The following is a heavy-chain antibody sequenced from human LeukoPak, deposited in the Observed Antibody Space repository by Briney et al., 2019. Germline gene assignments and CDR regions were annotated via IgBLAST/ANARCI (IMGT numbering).Heavy chain of an antibody. V-gene: IGHV4-59*01. CDR2: VYSATT. CDR3: ARQPPYYYGSGSYYKPFDY. Sequence: PSETLSLTCTVSDGSISSYYWNWIRQPPGKGLEWIGYVYSATTKYNPSLKSRVTISLDTSKNQFSLNLRSVTAADTAVYYCARQPPYYYGSGSYYKPFDYWGQGTLVTVSS. D-gene: IGHD3-10*01. J-gene: IGHJ4*02. CDR1: DGSISSYY.